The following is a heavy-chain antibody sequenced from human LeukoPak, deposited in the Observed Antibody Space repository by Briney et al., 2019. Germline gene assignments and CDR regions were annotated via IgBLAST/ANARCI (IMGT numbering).Heavy chain of an antibody. V-gene: IGHV4-39*07. CDR3: ARDIVVVPAAIHFDY. CDR2: IYYSGST. J-gene: IGHJ4*02. Sequence: SETLSLTCTVSGGSISSYYWGWIRQPPGKGLEWIGSIYYSGSTYYNPSLKSRVTISVDTSKNQFSLKLSSVTAADTAVYYCARDIVVVPAAIHFDYWGQGTLVTVSS. CDR1: GGSISSYY. D-gene: IGHD2-2*02.